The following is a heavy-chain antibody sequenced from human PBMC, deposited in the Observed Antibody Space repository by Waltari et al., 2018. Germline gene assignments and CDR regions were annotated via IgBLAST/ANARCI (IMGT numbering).Heavy chain of an antibody. V-gene: IGHV4-59*01. CDR2: IYYTGSS. D-gene: IGHD2-21*02. Sequence: QVQLQESGPSLLKPSETLSLICTVSGGSISGFYWSWVRQPPGKGLDWIGHIYYTGSSKSNTSPKSRVTMSVDTSKNQVSLKLSSVTAADTAFYYCARGGGGDWEWFDPWGQGTLVTVSS. CDR3: ARGGGGDWEWFDP. J-gene: IGHJ5*02. CDR1: GGSISGFY.